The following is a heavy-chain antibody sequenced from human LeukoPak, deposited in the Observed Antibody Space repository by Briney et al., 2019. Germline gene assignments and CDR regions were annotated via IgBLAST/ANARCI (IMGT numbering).Heavy chain of an antibody. J-gene: IGHJ4*02. D-gene: IGHD2-2*01. CDR2: IRGYNGNT. CDR1: GYAFTNNG. CDR3: ARAGHCSGTSCYAEGFDY. Sequence: ASVKVSCKASGYAFTNNGIGWVRQAPGQGLEWMGWIRGYNGNTAYAQMFHGRVTMTTDTSTSTAYMELRSLRSDDTAMYYCARAGHCSGTSCYAEGFDYWGQGTPVTVFS. V-gene: IGHV1-18*01.